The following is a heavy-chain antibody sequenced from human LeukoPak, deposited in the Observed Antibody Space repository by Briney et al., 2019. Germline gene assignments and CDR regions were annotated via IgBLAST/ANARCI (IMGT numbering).Heavy chain of an antibody. CDR3: ARDRGEVFLWFDP. Sequence: SETLSLTCTVSGGSISSGSYYWSWIRQPAGKGLEWIGRIYTSGSTNYNPSLKSRVTISVDTSKNQFSLKLSSVTAADPAVYYCARDRGEVFLWFDPWGQGTLVTVSS. D-gene: IGHD3-16*01. CDR1: GGSISSGSYY. CDR2: IYTSGST. J-gene: IGHJ5*02. V-gene: IGHV4-61*02.